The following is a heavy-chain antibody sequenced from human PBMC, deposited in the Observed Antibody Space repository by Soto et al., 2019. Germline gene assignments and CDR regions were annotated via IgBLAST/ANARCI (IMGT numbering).Heavy chain of an antibody. CDR3: ARAPAGDCKNGLDV. V-gene: IGHV2-70*01. J-gene: IGHJ6*02. Sequence: SGPTLVNPTQTLTPTCTFSGFSLSTRGMCVSWIRQPPGKALEWLALNDWDNDKYYSTSLRTRLTISKDTSKNQVVLTMTNMDAVDTATYYCARAPAGDCKNGLDVWGQGTTVTVSS. D-gene: IGHD2-21*02. CDR1: GFSLSTRGMC. CDR2: NDWDNDK.